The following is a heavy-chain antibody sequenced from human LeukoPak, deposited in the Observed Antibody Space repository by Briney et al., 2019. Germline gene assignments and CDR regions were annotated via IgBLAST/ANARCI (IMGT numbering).Heavy chain of an antibody. D-gene: IGHD2-15*01. Sequence: RGSLRLSCAAPGFSLRNYWMGWVRQAPGEGLEWVANTKPDGSAEYYADSVRGRFTASRDNANNLLYLQMNRLRAENTAVYYCARDGGLHTNFDYWGQGTLLTVSS. CDR3: ARDGGLHTNFDY. V-gene: IGHV3-7*01. CDR1: GFSLRNYW. CDR2: TKPDGSAE. J-gene: IGHJ4*02.